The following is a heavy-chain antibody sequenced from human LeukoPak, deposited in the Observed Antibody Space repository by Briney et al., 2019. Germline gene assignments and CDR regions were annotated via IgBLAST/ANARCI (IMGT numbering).Heavy chain of an antibody. J-gene: IGHJ4*02. Sequence: PGGSLRLSCAASGFTFSGSAMHWVRQASGKGLEWVGRIRSKANSYATAYAASVKGRFTISRDDSKNTAYLQMNSLKTEDTAVYYCTRQPLWGSEHPDRLFDYWGQGTLVTVSS. V-gene: IGHV3-73*01. CDR1: GFTFSGSA. CDR2: IRSKANSYAT. D-gene: IGHD7-27*01. CDR3: TRQPLWGSEHPDRLFDY.